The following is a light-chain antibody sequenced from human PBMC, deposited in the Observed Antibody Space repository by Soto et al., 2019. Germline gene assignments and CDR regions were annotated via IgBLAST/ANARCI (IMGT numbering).Light chain of an antibody. CDR3: QQSYGDRT. J-gene: IGKJ1*01. Sequence: DIQMTQSPSSLSASVGDRVTITCRASQSVSNNLNWYQQKPGKAPNLLIYNTFNLQNGVSSRFSGSGSETDFTLTISNLQSEDFATYYCQQSYGDRTFVQGTKVAIK. V-gene: IGKV1-39*01. CDR1: QSVSNN. CDR2: NTF.